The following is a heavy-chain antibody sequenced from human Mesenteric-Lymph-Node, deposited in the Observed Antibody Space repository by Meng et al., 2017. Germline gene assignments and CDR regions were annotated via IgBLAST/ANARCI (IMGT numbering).Heavy chain of an antibody. CDR1: GGSSRSIGYY. D-gene: IGHD1-26*01. Sequence: QLPLLESGPGLVKPSETLSLTCTCSGGSSRSIGYYWDWVRQPPGKGLEWIGAIYHSGSTSYNPSLQSRVTMFVDTSKNQFSLMLTSVTPEDTAVYYCARVAVGISSFDYWGQGTLVTVSS. CDR3: ARVAVGISSFDY. J-gene: IGHJ4*02. CDR2: IYHSGST. V-gene: IGHV4-39*07.